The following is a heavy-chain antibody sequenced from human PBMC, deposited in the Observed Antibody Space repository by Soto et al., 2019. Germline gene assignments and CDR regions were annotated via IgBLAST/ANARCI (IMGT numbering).Heavy chain of an antibody. Sequence: ASETLSLSYTVSGGSIRSYYWRWILQPPGKGLEWIGYIYYSGSTNYNPSLKSRVTISVDTSKNQFSLKLSSVTAADTAVYYCARLSWDSSSPVDYWGQGTLVTVSS. V-gene: IGHV4-59*01. CDR2: IYYSGST. CDR1: GGSIRSYY. D-gene: IGHD6-6*01. CDR3: ARLSWDSSSPVDY. J-gene: IGHJ4*02.